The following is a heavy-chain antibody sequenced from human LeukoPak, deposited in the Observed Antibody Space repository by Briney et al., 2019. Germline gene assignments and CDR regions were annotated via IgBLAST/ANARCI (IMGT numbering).Heavy chain of an antibody. CDR1: GFTFSSYG. D-gene: IGHD6-13*01. V-gene: IGHV3-30*02. CDR2: IRYDGSNK. CDR3: APLTIIEAADNWFDP. J-gene: IGHJ5*02. Sequence: GGSLRLSCAASGFTFSSYGMHWVRQAPGKGLEWVAFIRYDGSNKYYADSVKGRFTISRDNSKNTLYLQMNSLRAEDTAVYYCAPLTIIEAADNWFDPWGQGTLVTVSS.